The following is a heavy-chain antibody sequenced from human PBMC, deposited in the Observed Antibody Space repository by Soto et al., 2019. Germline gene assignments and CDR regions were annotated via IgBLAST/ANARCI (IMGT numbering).Heavy chain of an antibody. CDR3: SKGTDYYGSAPYYCDY. CDR2: ISDSGGST. CDR1: GFTFSSYA. J-gene: IGHJ4*02. V-gene: IGHV3-23*01. D-gene: IGHD3-10*01. Sequence: PGGSLRLSCAASGFTFSSYAMSWVRQAPGKGLEWVSGISDSGGSTYYADSVKGRFTISRDNSKNTLYLQMNSLRAEDTAVYYCSKGTDYYGSAPYYCDYWGQGTLVTVSS.